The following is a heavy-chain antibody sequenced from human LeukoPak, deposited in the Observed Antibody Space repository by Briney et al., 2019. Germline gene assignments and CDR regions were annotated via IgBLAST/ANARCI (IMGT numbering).Heavy chain of an antibody. V-gene: IGHV4-4*09. CDR1: GSSIGTYS. CDR2: IYTTGST. J-gene: IGHJ3*02. CDR3: ARHRAEMATITDDAFDM. D-gene: IGHD5-24*01. Sequence: SETLSLTYTVSGSSIGTYSWSWIRQPPGQGLEWIRYIYTTGSTHYNPSLKSRVTMSLDTSKNQFSLRLSSVTAADTAVFYCARHRAEMATITDDAFDMWGQGTMVTVSS.